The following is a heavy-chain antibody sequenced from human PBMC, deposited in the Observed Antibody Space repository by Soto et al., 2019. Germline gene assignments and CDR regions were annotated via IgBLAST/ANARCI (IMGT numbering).Heavy chain of an antibody. Sequence: QVQLVQSGAEVKKPGSSVKVSCKASGGTFSSYTISWVRQAPGQGLEWMGRIIPILGIANYAQKFQGRVTITXGKCTXXAYMELSSLRSEDTAVYYCARVTVTTNYYYYGMDVWGQGTTVTVSS. V-gene: IGHV1-69*02. D-gene: IGHD4-17*01. CDR1: GGTFSSYT. CDR3: ARVTVTTNYYYYGMDV. J-gene: IGHJ6*02. CDR2: IIPILGIA.